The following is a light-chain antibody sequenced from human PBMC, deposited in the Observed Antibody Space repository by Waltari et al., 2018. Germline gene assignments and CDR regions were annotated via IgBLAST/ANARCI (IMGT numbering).Light chain of an antibody. Sequence: EIVLTQSPATLSLSPGERATLSCRASQSVSSHLAWYQQKPGQAPRLLIFDASNRATGIPAMFSGSGSGTDFTLSITSLEPEDFAIYYCQQRTNWPLITFGPGTRLEIK. V-gene: IGKV3-11*01. J-gene: IGKJ5*01. CDR3: QQRTNWPLIT. CDR2: DAS. CDR1: QSVSSH.